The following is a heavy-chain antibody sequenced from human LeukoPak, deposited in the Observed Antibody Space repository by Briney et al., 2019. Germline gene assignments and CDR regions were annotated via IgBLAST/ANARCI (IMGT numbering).Heavy chain of an antibody. Sequence: TGGSLRLSCAASGFSFSDYYMSWIRQAPGKGLEWVSYISSNGSSMYYADSVKGRFTISRDNANNSLYLQMNSLRAEDTAVYYCARESNSSGWYLGGFDYWGQGALVTVSS. V-gene: IGHV3-11*04. CDR1: GFSFSDYY. CDR2: ISSNGSSM. J-gene: IGHJ4*02. CDR3: ARESNSSGWYLGGFDY. D-gene: IGHD6-19*01.